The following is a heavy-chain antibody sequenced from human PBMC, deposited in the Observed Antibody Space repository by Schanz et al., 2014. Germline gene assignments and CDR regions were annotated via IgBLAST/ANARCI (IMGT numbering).Heavy chain of an antibody. CDR3: AKAKSGAHGAFDI. V-gene: IGHV3-15*01. CDR2: IKSKVDGGTT. Sequence: EVQLVESGGGLIKPGGSLRISLLTPGITFRTTLVKLVRPAPGKGLEWVGRIKSKVDGGTTDNAAPVQGRFTISRDDSKNTLHLQMNSLKTEDTAVYYCAKAKSGAHGAFDIWGQGTMVTVSS. CDR1: GITFRTTL. J-gene: IGHJ3*02. D-gene: IGHD3-10*01.